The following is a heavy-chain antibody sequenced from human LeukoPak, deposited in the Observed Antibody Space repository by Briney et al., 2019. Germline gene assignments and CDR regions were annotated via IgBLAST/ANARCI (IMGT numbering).Heavy chain of an antibody. D-gene: IGHD3-16*01. CDR1: GFNFNIYS. CDR3: ASGIFYASVQTWSPV. CDR2: ISFGSTYI. J-gene: IGHJ4*02. Sequence: GGSLRLSCAASGFNFNIYSMNWVRQAPGRGLEWVSSISFGSTYISYAESVKGRFTISRDDAKKSLYLQMNGLRAEDTAFYYCASGIFYASVQTWSPVWGQGTLVTVHS. V-gene: IGHV3-21*01.